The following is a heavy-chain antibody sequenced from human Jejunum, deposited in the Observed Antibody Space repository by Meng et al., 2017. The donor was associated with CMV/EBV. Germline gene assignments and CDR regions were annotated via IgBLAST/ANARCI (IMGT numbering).Heavy chain of an antibody. D-gene: IGHD3-10*01. CDR2: MSASGNSR. J-gene: IGHJ5*02. CDR3: VGGGPAIFSPFDP. V-gene: IGHV3-23*01. Sequence: AYGLSFMNYPMSWVRQAPGMGLEWVAGMSASGNSRYDADYVKGRFIISRDNSKNTLYLQMKSLRAEDTALYYCVGGGPAIFSPFDPWGQGALVTVSS. CDR1: GLSFMNYP.